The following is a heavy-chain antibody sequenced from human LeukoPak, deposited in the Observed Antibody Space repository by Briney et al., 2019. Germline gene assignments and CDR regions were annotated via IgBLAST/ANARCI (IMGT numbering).Heavy chain of an antibody. CDR3: ARLGASDYVWGKWWYFDY. V-gene: IGHV1-18*01. CDR1: DYTFTSYG. Sequence: ASVKVSCKASDYTFTSYGISWVRQAPGQGLEWMGWISAYNGNTNYAQKLQGRVTMTTDTSTSTAYMELSRLRSDDTAVYYCARLGASDYVWGKWWYFDYWGQGTLVTVSS. CDR2: ISAYNGNT. J-gene: IGHJ4*02. D-gene: IGHD3-16*01.